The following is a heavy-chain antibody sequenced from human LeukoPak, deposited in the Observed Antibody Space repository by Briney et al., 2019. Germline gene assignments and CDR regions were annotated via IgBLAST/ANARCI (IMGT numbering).Heavy chain of an antibody. CDR2: IRSKSYSGTT. CDR3: TRVIRLSGGRYYFDY. J-gene: IGHJ4*02. Sequence: GGSLRLSCAASGFTFSRYWMHWVRQAPGKGLEWVAFIRSKSYSGTTEHAASVKGRFTISRDDSKSIAYLQMNSLNTDDTAVYYCTRVIRLSGGRYYFDYWGQGTLVTVSS. CDR1: GFTFSRYW. V-gene: IGHV3-49*04. D-gene: IGHD3-9*01.